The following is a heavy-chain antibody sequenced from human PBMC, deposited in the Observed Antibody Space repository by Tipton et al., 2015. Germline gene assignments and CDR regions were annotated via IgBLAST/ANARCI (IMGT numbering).Heavy chain of an antibody. V-gene: IGHV3-23*01. D-gene: IGHD2/OR15-2a*01. CDR2: MTDSGSRT. J-gene: IGHJ4*02. CDR1: GFTFDDYG. Sequence: SLRLSCAASGFTFDDYGMTWVRQAPGKGPEWVSSMTDSGSRTYYADSVKGRFTISRDNSKNTLYLQINSLRAEDTAVYYCAKGGLGILGLDQWGQGTLVTVSS. CDR3: AKGGLGILGLDQ.